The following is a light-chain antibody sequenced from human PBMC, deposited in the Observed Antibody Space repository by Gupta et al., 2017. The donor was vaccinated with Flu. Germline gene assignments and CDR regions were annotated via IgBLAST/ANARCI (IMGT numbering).Light chain of an antibody. Sequence: QSALTQPASVSGSPERPTTISCTGTSSDVGRSDSVSWYQQFPGKAPKLIIYDVISRPSGVSSRFSGSKYGNTASLTISGLEAEDETDYYCSSYTSTSTFYVFGTGTTVTVL. V-gene: IGLV2-14*01. CDR3: SSYTSTSTFYV. J-gene: IGLJ1*01. CDR2: DVI. CDR1: SSDVGRSDS.